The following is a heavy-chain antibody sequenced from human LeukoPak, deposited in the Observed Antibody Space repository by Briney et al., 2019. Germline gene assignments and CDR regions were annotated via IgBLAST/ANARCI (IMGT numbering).Heavy chain of an antibody. D-gene: IGHD3-22*01. CDR3: ARPVISTRNGLDI. Sequence: TGGSLRLSCAASGFTFSSYWIHWVRQVPGKGLVWVSRINSDGSTTNYADSVKGRFTISRDNAKNTLYLQMNSLRAEDTAVYYCARPVISTRNGLDIWGQGTMVTASS. CDR1: GFTFSSYW. J-gene: IGHJ3*02. V-gene: IGHV3-74*01. CDR2: INSDGSTT.